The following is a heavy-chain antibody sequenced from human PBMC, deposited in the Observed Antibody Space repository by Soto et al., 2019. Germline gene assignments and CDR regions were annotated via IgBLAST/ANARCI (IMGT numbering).Heavy chain of an antibody. V-gene: IGHV3-48*04. J-gene: IGHJ4*02. CDR1: GFTFSSYA. D-gene: IGHD6-13*01. Sequence: PGGSLRLSCAASGFTFSSYAMSWVRQAPGKGLEWVSYIDSDDGTTYYTDSVKGRFTISRDNAKNSLYLQMNSLRVEDTALYYCVRPYYSSSWFPFDRWGQGTLVTVSS. CDR2: IDSDDGTT. CDR3: VRPYYSSSWFPFDR.